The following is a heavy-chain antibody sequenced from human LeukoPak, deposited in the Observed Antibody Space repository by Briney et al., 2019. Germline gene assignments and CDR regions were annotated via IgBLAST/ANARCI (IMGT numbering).Heavy chain of an antibody. J-gene: IGHJ4*02. CDR3: AKSTNWNDAYYFDY. CDR2: IIPIFGTA. V-gene: IGHV1-69*13. Sequence: GASVKVSCKASGGTFSSYAISWVRQAPGQGLEWMGGIIPIFGTANYAQKFQGRVTITADESTSTAYMELSSLRSEDTAVYYCAKSTNWNDAYYFDYWGQGTLVTVSS. D-gene: IGHD1-20*01. CDR1: GGTFSSYA.